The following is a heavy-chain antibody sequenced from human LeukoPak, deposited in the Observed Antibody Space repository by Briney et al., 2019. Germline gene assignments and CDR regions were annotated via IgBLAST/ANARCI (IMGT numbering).Heavy chain of an antibody. D-gene: IGHD3-10*01. J-gene: IGHJ4*02. V-gene: IGHV3-23*01. CDR3: AKAFYSEYGSGSFFPLDY. CDR2: ISGSGGST. Sequence: GGSLRLSCTASGFTFTRYWMHWVRQAPGKGLEWVSAISGSGGSTYYADSVKGRFTISRDNSKNTLYLQMNSLRAEDTAVYYCAKAFYSEYGSGSFFPLDYWGQGTLVTVSS. CDR1: GFTFTRYW.